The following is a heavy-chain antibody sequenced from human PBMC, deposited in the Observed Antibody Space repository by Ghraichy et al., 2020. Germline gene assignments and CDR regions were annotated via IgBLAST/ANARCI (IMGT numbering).Heavy chain of an antibody. Sequence: SENLSLTCTVSGGSISSYYWSWIRHPPGKGLEWIGYIYYSGSTNYNPSLKSRVTISVDTSKNQFSLKLSSVTAADTAVYYCARQKEMATAAYYYYYYYMDVWGKGTTVTVSS. CDR3: ARQKEMATAAYYYYYYYMDV. CDR1: GGSISSYY. CDR2: IYYSGST. V-gene: IGHV4-59*08. D-gene: IGHD5-24*01. J-gene: IGHJ6*03.